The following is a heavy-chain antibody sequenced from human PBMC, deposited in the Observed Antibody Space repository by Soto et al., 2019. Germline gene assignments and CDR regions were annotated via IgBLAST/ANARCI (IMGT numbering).Heavy chain of an antibody. CDR2: ISYDGSNK. Sequence: QVQLVESGGGVVQPGRSLRLSCAASGFTFSSYGMHWVRQAPGKGLEWVAVISYDGSNKYYADSVKGRFTISRDNSKNTLYLQMNSLRAEDTAVYYSAKDGYMGSSWNPYYYGMDVWGQGTTVTVSS. CDR1: GFTFSSYG. D-gene: IGHD6-13*01. V-gene: IGHV3-30*18. J-gene: IGHJ6*02. CDR3: AKDGYMGSSWNPYYYGMDV.